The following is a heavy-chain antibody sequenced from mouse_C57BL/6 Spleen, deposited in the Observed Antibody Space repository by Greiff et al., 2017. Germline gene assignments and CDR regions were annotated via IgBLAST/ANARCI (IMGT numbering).Heavy chain of an antibody. Sequence: QVQLQQSGAELVRPGASVTLSCKASGYTFTDYEMHWVKQTPVHGLEWIGAIDPETGGTAYNQKFKGKAILTADKSSSTAYMELRSLTSEDAAVYYCTLRAGYYGAYWGQGTLVTVSA. D-gene: IGHD1-1*01. V-gene: IGHV1-15*01. J-gene: IGHJ3*01. CDR2: IDPETGGT. CDR3: TLRAGYYGAY. CDR1: GYTFTDYE.